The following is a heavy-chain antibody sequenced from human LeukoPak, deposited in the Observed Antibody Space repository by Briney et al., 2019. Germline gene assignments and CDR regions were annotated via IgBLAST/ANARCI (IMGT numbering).Heavy chain of an antibody. V-gene: IGHV1-18*01. CDR2: ISAYNGNT. D-gene: IGHD2-2*02. Sequence: GSVKVSCKASGYTFTSYGISWVRQAPGQGLEWMGWISAYNGNTNYAQKLQGRVTMTTDTSTSTAYMELRSLRSDDTAVYYCARKIPSYCSSTSCYTYFDYWGQGTLITVSS. J-gene: IGHJ4*02. CDR3: ARKIPSYCSSTSCYTYFDY. CDR1: GYTFTSYG.